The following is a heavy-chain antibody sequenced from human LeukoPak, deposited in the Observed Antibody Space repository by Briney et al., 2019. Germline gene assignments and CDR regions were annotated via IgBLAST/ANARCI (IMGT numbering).Heavy chain of an antibody. V-gene: IGHV3-23*01. CDR1: GFTFSSYA. D-gene: IGHD3-10*01. Sequence: GGSLRLSCAASGFTFSSYAMTWVRQAPGKGLEWVSATSASGGSTYYADSVKGRFTLSRDTSKSTLYLQMNSLRAEDTVVYYCAKGSTMLRGVIDYWGQGTLVTVSS. CDR2: TSASGGST. CDR3: AKGSTMLRGVIDY. J-gene: IGHJ4*02.